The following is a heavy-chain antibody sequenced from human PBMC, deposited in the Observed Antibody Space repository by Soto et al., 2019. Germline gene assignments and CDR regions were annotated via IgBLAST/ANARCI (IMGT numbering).Heavy chain of an antibody. D-gene: IGHD3-16*01. Sequence: GASVKVSCKASGYTFTGYYMHWVRQAPGQGLGWMGWINPNSGGTNYAQKFQGRVTMTRDTSISTAYMELSRLRSDDTAVYYCARGGGGAPRLYYYGMDVWGQGTTVTVSS. J-gene: IGHJ6*02. CDR1: GYTFTGYY. CDR3: ARGGGGAPRLYYYGMDV. CDR2: INPNSGGT. V-gene: IGHV1-2*02.